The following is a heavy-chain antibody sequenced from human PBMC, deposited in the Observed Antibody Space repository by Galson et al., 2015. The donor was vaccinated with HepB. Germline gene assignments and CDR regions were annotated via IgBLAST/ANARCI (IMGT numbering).Heavy chain of an antibody. CDR2: ITPSGDNT. J-gene: IGHJ4*02. Sequence: SLRLSCAASGFTFSYYAMSWVRQAPGKGLEWISAITPSGDNTYSADSMKGRFTISRDNSRKTLFLQMNSLRADDTALYFCAKVFPEKVDGWYRQALYYFDSWGQGTRVTVSS. V-gene: IGHV3-23*01. CDR3: AKVFPEKVDGWYRQALYYFDS. D-gene: IGHD6-19*01. CDR1: GFTFSYYA.